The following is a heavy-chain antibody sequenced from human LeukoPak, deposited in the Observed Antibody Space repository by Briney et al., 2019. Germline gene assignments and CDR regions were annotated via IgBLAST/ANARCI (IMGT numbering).Heavy chain of an antibody. V-gene: IGHV3-20*04. CDR3: ARARVASNPLEYYYYMDV. J-gene: IGHJ6*03. D-gene: IGHD5-12*01. CDR2: INWNGGST. Sequence: GGSLRLSCAASGFTFDDYGMSWVRQAPGKGLEWVSGINWNGGSTGYADSVKGRFTVSRDNAKNSLYLQMNSLRAEDTAVYYCARARVASNPLEYYYYMDVWGKGTTVTVSS. CDR1: GFTFDDYG.